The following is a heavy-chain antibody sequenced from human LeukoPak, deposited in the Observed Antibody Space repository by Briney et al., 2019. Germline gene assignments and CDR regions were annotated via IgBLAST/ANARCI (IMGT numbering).Heavy chain of an antibody. CDR1: GFTFSSYG. D-gene: IGHD3-10*01. Sequence: PGRSLRLSCAASGFTFSSYGMHWVRQAPGKGLEWVAGISYDGSNKYYADSVKGRFTISRDNSKNTLYLQMNSLRAEDKAVYYCPTDPAYYGSGSYYSPYYYYGMDVWGKGTTVTVSS. J-gene: IGHJ6*04. CDR3: PTDPAYYGSGSYYSPYYYYGMDV. V-gene: IGHV3-30*03. CDR2: ISYDGSNK.